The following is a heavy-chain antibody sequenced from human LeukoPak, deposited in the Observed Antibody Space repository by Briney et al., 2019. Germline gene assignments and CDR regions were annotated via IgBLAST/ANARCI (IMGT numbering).Heavy chain of an antibody. J-gene: IGHJ6*03. CDR3: ARDLTRQRWRLQAYYYCMDV. CDR2: IIPIFGTA. CDR1: GGTFSSYA. V-gene: IGHV1-69*01. D-gene: IGHD3-9*01. Sequence: ASVKVSCKASGGTFSSYAISWVRQAPGQGLEWMGGIIPIFGTANYAQKFQGRVTITADESTSTAYMELSSLRSEDTAVYYCARDLTRQRWRLQAYYYCMDVWGKGTTVTVSS.